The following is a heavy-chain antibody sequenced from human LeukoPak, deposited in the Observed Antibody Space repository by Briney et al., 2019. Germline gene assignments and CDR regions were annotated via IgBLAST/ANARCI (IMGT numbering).Heavy chain of an antibody. V-gene: IGHV4-61*05. CDR3: ARVTGYVMEDYFDY. J-gene: IGHJ4*02. CDR1: SGSISSSNYF. Sequence: SETLSLTCTVSSGSISSSNYFWGWIRQPPGKGLEWIGYIYYSGSTNYNPSLKSRVTISVDTSKNQFSLRLSSVTAADTAVYYCARVTGYVMEDYFDYWGQGTLVTVSS. CDR2: IYYSGST. D-gene: IGHD6-13*01.